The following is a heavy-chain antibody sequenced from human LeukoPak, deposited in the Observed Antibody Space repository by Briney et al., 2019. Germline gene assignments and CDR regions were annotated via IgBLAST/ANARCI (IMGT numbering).Heavy chain of an antibody. V-gene: IGHV3-74*01. CDR1: GFSFSVYW. J-gene: IGHJ6*03. D-gene: IGHD3-9*01. CDR2: IKTDGSIT. CDR3: ARSDFDWLEVHYYYYMDV. Sequence: PGGSLRLSCAASGFSFSVYWMHWVRQAPGKGPVWVSRIKTDGSITDYADFVKGRFTISRDNSKNTVYLQMNSLRAEDTAVYYCARSDFDWLEVHYYYYMDVWGKGTTVTVSS.